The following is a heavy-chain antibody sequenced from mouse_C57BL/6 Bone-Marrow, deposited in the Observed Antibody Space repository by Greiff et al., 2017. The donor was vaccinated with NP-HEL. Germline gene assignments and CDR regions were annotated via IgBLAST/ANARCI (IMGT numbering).Heavy chain of an antibody. CDR2: IAPNSGGT. V-gene: IGHV1-72*01. CDR3: ARVLLWSLYWYFDV. D-gene: IGHD2-10*01. Sequence: VQLQQPGAELVKPGASVKLSCKASGYTFTSYWMHWVKQRPGRGLEWIGRIAPNSGGTKYNEKFKSKATLTVDKPSSTAYMQLSSLTSEDSAVYYCARVLLWSLYWYFDVWGTGTTVTVSS. CDR1: GYTFTSYW. J-gene: IGHJ1*03.